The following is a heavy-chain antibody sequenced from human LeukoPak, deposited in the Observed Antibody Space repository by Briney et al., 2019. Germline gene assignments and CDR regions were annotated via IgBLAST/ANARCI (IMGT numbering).Heavy chain of an antibody. CDR1: GYTLTELS. J-gene: IGHJ6*02. D-gene: IGHD3-10*01. Sequence: SVKVSCKVSGYTLTELSMHWVRQAPGKGLEWMGGFDPEDGETIYAQKFQGRVTMTEDTSTDTAYMELSSLRSEDTAVYYCATDLMVRGVITSYYYGMDVWGQGTTVTVSS. CDR2: FDPEDGET. CDR3: ATDLMVRGVITSYYYGMDV. V-gene: IGHV1-24*01.